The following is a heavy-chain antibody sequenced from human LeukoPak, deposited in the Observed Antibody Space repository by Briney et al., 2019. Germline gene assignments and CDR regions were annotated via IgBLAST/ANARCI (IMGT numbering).Heavy chain of an antibody. CDR2: IYTSGSI. V-gene: IGHV4-4*09. CDR3: ARLRYDFWSGYLSP. Sequence: SETLSLTCTVSGVSINTYYWSWIRQPPGKGLEWIGFIYTSGSINYNPSLKSRVTISVDTSKNQFSLKLSSVTAADTAVYYCARLRYDFWSGYLSPWGQGTLVTVSS. J-gene: IGHJ5*02. D-gene: IGHD3-3*01. CDR1: GVSINTYY.